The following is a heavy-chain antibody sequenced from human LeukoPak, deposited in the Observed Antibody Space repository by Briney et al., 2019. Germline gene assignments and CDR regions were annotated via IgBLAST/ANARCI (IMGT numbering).Heavy chain of an antibody. J-gene: IGHJ4*02. CDR2: IYHSGST. Sequence: SQTLSLTCSVSGGSISSGPYFWSWIRQSPGQGLEWIGYIYHSGSTYYNPSLKSRVTISVDRSKNQFSLKLSSVTAADTAVYYCAREGVVVPAAIDYWGQGTLVTVSS. V-gene: IGHV4-30-2*06. CDR1: GGSISSGPYF. D-gene: IGHD2-2*01. CDR3: AREGVVVPAAIDY.